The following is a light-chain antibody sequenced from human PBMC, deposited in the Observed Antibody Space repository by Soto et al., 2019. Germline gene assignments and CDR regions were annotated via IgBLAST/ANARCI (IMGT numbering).Light chain of an antibody. V-gene: IGKV3-11*01. Sequence: EIVLTQSPATLSLSPGERATLSCRASQRVSSYLAWYQQKHGQAPRLLIYDASNRATGIPARFSGSGSGTDFTRTISSLEPEDFAVYYWQQRSNCPTFVQGTRLEIK. J-gene: IGKJ5*01. CDR2: DAS. CDR3: QQRSNCPT. CDR1: QRVSSY.